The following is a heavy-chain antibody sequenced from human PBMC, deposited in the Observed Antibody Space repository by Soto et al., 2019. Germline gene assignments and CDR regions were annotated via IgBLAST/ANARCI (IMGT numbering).Heavy chain of an antibody. V-gene: IGHV1-69*01. J-gene: IGHJ5*02. Sequence: QVQLVQSGAEVKRPGSSVKLSCKASGGTFTYYGISWVRQAPGQGLEWMGGIIPIIGPATYAQKFQGRLTITADQSTSTANMELSSLGSEYTALYYCSRDLGTTIAGPPRRETYGGLDPWGQGTLVTVSS. D-gene: IGHD3-22*01. CDR1: GGTFTYYG. CDR2: IIPIIGPA. CDR3: SRDLGTTIAGPPRRETYGGLDP.